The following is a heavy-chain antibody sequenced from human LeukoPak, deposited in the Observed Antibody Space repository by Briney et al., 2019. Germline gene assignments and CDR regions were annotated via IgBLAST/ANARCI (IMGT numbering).Heavy chain of an antibody. CDR1: GFTLSSYE. CDR2: ISRTGNSI. Sequence: PGGSLRLSCAASGFTLSSYEMNWVRLAPGKGLEWISYISRTGNSIYYADSVKGRFTISRDSAKNSLYLQMNSLRAEDTAVYCCARGPYSSNWYVDYWGRGTLVTVAS. V-gene: IGHV3-48*03. D-gene: IGHD6-13*01. J-gene: IGHJ4*02. CDR3: ARGPYSSNWYVDY.